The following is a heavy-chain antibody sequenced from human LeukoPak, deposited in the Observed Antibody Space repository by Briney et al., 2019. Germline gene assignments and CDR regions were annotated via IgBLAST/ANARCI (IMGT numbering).Heavy chain of an antibody. Sequence: SETLSLTCAAYGGSFSGYYWSWIRQPPGMGLEWIGEINHSGSTNYNPSLKSRVTISVDTSKNQFSLKLSSVTAADTAVYYCARGDGDYGGWFDPWGQGTLVTVSS. V-gene: IGHV4-34*01. J-gene: IGHJ5*02. CDR2: INHSGST. CDR1: GGSFSGYY. D-gene: IGHD4-17*01. CDR3: ARGDGDYGGWFDP.